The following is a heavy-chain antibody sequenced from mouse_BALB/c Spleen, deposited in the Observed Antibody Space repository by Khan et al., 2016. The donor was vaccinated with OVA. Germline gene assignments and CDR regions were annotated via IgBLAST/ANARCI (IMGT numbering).Heavy chain of an antibody. CDR3: ARRFRTAYPLYYYAMDY. D-gene: IGHD1-2*01. Sequence: QIQLVQSGPELKKPGETVKISCKASGYTFTNYGMNWVKQAPGKGLKWMGWINTNTGEPTYAEEFKGRFAFSLETSASTAYLQINNLKNEDTASYVCARRFRTAYPLYYYAMDYWGPGTSVTVSS. CDR1: GYTFTNYG. CDR2: INTNTGEP. V-gene: IGHV9-3*02. J-gene: IGHJ4*01.